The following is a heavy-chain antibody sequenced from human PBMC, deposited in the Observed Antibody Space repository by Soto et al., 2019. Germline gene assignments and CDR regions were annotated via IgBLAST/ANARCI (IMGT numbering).Heavy chain of an antibody. D-gene: IGHD4-4*01. V-gene: IGHV1-69*08. Sequence: QVQLVQSGAEVKKPGSSVKVSCKASGGTFSSYTISWVRQAPGQGLEWMGRIIPILGIANYAQKFQGRVTITADKATSTAYMELSSLRSEDTAVYYCAREKGNDDYSNYGFGFTRREYYYYYYMDVWGKGTTVTVSS. CDR2: IIPILGIA. CDR3: AREKGNDDYSNYGFGFTRREYYYYYYMDV. CDR1: GGTFSSYT. J-gene: IGHJ6*03.